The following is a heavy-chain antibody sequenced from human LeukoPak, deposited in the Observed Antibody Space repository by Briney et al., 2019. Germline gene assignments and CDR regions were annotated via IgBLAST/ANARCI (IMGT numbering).Heavy chain of an antibody. D-gene: IGHD6-19*01. V-gene: IGHV1-18*01. CDR2: ISAYNGNT. J-gene: IGHJ5*02. CDR3: ARDLRTSVAGNWFDP. Sequence: ASVNVSFKASGYTFTSYDISWVRQAPGQGLEWMGWISAYNGNTNYAQKFQGRVTMTTDTSTSTAYMELRSLRSDDTAVYYCARDLRTSVAGNWFDPWGQGTLVTVSS. CDR1: GYTFTSYD.